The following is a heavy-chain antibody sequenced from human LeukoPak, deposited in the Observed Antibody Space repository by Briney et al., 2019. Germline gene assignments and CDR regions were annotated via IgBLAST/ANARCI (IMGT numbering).Heavy chain of an antibody. CDR3: AGQTGSGLFILP. Sequence: SETLSLTCTVSGGSISSSFYYWGWIRQPPGKGLEWIGSIYYTGNTYYNASLKSRVTISIDTSKNQISLRLTSVTATDTAIYYCAGQTGSGLFILPGGQGTLVTVSS. J-gene: IGHJ4*02. CDR1: GGSISSSFYY. V-gene: IGHV4-39*01. CDR2: IYYTGNT. D-gene: IGHD3/OR15-3a*01.